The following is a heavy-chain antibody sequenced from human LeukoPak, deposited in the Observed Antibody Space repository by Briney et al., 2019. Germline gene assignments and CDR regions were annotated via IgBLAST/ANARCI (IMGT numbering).Heavy chain of an antibody. Sequence: SETLSLTCTVSGGSISSSSYDWAWIRQPPGKGREWIGSIDYSGSTYYNPALKSPVTISVDRSKNHFSLMLSSVTAADTAVYYCASAPPSSYSSGWYYPFDLWGRGPVVPVSS. CDR3: ASAPPSSYSSGWYYPFDL. D-gene: IGHD6-19*01. V-gene: IGHV4-39*07. CDR1: GGSISSSSYD. J-gene: IGHJ2*01. CDR2: IDYSGST.